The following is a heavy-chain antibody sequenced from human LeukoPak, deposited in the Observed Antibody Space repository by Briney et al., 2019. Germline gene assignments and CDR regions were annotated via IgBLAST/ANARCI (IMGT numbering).Heavy chain of an antibody. Sequence: MPSETLSLTCTVSDYSISSGDYYWGWIRQPPGKGLEWIGSIFHSGNTYYNPSLKSRVTISVDTSKNQFSLRMSSVTAADTAVYYCARETIDITIIEVVRMGDAFDIWGQGTMVAVSS. CDR2: IFHSGNT. J-gene: IGHJ3*02. V-gene: IGHV4-38-2*02. CDR3: ARETIDITIIEVVRMGDAFDI. D-gene: IGHD3-22*01. CDR1: DYSISSGDYY.